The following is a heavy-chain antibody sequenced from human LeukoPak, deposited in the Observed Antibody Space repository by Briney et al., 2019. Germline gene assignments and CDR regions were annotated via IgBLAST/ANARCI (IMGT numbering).Heavy chain of an antibody. CDR2: ISSSSSYI. V-gene: IGHV3-21*01. J-gene: IGHJ1*01. Sequence: PGGSLRLSCAASGFTFSSYSMNWVRQAPGKGLEWVSSISSSSSYIYYADSVKGRFTISRDNAKNSLYLQMNSLRAEDTAVYYCARTSTTVVTQAEYFQHWGQGTLVTASS. CDR1: GFTFSSYS. D-gene: IGHD4-23*01. CDR3: ARTSTTVVTQAEYFQH.